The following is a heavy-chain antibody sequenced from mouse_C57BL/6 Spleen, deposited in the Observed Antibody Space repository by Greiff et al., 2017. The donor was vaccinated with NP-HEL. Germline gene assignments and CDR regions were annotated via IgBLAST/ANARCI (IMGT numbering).Heavy chain of an antibody. Sequence: VQLQQSGAELVKPGASVKLSCKASGYTFTSYWMHWVKQRPGQGLEWIGMIHPNSGSTNYNEKFKSKATLTVDKSSSTAYMQLSSLTSEDSAVYYCARLGTTVDYYAMDYWGQGTSVTVSS. CDR1: GYTFTSYW. D-gene: IGHD1-1*01. CDR3: ARLGTTVDYYAMDY. J-gene: IGHJ4*01. V-gene: IGHV1-64*01. CDR2: IHPNSGST.